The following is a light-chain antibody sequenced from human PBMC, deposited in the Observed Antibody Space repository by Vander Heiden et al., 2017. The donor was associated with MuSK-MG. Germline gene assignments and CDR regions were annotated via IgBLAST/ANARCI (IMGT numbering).Light chain of an antibody. CDR3: QQRDSTPPMYT. Sequence: DIQMTQSPSSLSASVGDRVTITCRASQSISSYLNWYQQKPGKAPKLLIYAASSLQRGVQSRFSGSGYGTDFTLTISSLQPEDFATYYCQQRDSTPPMYTFGQGTKLEIK. CDR1: QSISSY. V-gene: IGKV1-39*01. CDR2: AAS. J-gene: IGKJ2*01.